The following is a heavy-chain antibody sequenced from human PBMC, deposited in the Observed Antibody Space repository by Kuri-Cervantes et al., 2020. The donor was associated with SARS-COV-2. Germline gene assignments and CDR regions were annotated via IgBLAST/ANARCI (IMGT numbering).Heavy chain of an antibody. V-gene: IGHV3-23*01. D-gene: IGHD6-13*01. CDR2: ISGSGGST. J-gene: IGHJ4*02. CDR1: GFTFSSYA. Sequence: GESLKISCAASGFTFSSYAMHWARQAPGKGLEWVSAISGSGGSTYYADSVKGRFTISRDNSKNTLYLQMNSLRAEDTAVYYCAKPQQLVQHRFPPKFYFDYWGQGTLVTVSS. CDR3: AKPQQLVQHRFPPKFYFDY.